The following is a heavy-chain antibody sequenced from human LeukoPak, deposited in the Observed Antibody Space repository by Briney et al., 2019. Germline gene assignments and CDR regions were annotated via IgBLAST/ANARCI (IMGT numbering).Heavy chain of an antibody. V-gene: IGHV3-30*18. J-gene: IGHJ5*02. CDR3: AKRGRFAGNWFDP. CDR1: GFTFSSYG. D-gene: IGHD3-10*01. CDR2: ISYDGSNK. Sequence: GGSLRLSCAASGFTFSSYGMHWVRQAPGKGLEWVAVISYDGSNKYYADSAKGRFTISRDNSKNTLYLQMNGMRAEDTAVYYCAKRGRFAGNWFDPWGQGTLVTVSS.